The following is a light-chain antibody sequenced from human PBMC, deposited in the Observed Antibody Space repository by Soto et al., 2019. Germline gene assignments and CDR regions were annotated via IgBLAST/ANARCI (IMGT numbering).Light chain of an antibody. J-gene: IGKJ3*01. CDR2: LGS. CDR1: QSLLHSNGYNY. Sequence: DIVMTQSPLSLPVTPGEPASISCRSSQSLLHSNGYNYLDWYLQKPGQSPQLLXYLGSNRASGVPDRFSGSGSGTDFTLKISRVEAEDVGVYYCMKALQTPRVTFGPGTKVDIK. V-gene: IGKV2-28*01. CDR3: MKALQTPRVT.